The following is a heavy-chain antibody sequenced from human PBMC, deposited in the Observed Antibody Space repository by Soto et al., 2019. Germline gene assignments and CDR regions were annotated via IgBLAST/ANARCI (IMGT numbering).Heavy chain of an antibody. Sequence: SETLSLTCSVSGDSISNLDYFWAWIRQPPGQALEYIGYIYKSATTYYNPSFESRVAISVDTSKSQFSLNVTSVTAADTAVYYCARVGAYYYDSSGYIDYWGQGTLVTVSS. J-gene: IGHJ4*02. V-gene: IGHV4-30-4*01. CDR1: GDSISNLDYF. D-gene: IGHD3-22*01. CDR2: IYKSATT. CDR3: ARVGAYYYDSSGYIDY.